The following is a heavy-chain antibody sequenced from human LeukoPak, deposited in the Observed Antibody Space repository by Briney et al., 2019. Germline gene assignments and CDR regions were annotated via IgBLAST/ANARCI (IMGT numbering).Heavy chain of an antibody. CDR1: GFTFSSYG. CDR2: ISYDGSNK. CDR3: AKVDLRAFDY. Sequence: GGSLRLSCAASGFTFSSYGMHWVRQAPGKGLEWVAVISYDGSNKYYADSVKGRFTISRDNSKNTLYLQMNSLRADDTAVYYCAKVDLRAFDYWGQGTLVTVSS. V-gene: IGHV3-30*18. J-gene: IGHJ4*02.